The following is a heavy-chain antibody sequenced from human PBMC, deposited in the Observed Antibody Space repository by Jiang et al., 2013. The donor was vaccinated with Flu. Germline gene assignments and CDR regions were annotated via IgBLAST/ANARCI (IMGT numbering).Heavy chain of an antibody. J-gene: IGHJ4*02. V-gene: IGHV6-1*01. Sequence: SLTCAISGDSVSSNSAAWNWIRQSPSRGLEWLGRTYYRSKWYNDYAVSVKSRITINPDTSKNQFSLQLNSVTPEDTAVYYCARELYDYVWGSYRYKREGFDYWGQGTLVTVSS. CDR3: ARELYDYVWGSYRYKREGFDY. CDR1: GDSVSSNSAA. CDR2: TYYRSKWYN. D-gene: IGHD3-16*02.